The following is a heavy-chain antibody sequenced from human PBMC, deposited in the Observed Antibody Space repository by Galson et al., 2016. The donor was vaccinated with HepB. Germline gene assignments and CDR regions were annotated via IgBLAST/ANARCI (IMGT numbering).Heavy chain of an antibody. Sequence: SLRLSCAASGFTISAYWMSWVRRAPGKGLKWVASINQDASGKYYVDSVKGRFSISRDNVKNTLWLQMSGLRVDDTSMYYCASGYTSGVWGQGTMVTVSS. V-gene: IGHV3-7*01. CDR1: GFTISAYW. D-gene: IGHD6-19*01. CDR2: INQDASGK. J-gene: IGHJ3*01. CDR3: ASGYTSGV.